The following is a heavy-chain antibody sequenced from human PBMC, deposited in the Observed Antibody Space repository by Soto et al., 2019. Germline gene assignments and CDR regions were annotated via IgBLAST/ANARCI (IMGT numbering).Heavy chain of an antibody. CDR1: GYTFTNYD. J-gene: IGHJ5*02. Sequence: QVPLVQSGAEVKKPGASVKVSCKTSGYTFTNYDIAWRRQAPGQGLEWMGWISVYNGHTNYAQTLQGRFIITTDTSTSTAYMDLMSLRTDDTALYFCARADAVVMPARFDPWRQGTLVTVSS. V-gene: IGHV1-18*01. CDR2: ISVYNGHT. D-gene: IGHD2-21*01. CDR3: ARADAVVMPARFDP.